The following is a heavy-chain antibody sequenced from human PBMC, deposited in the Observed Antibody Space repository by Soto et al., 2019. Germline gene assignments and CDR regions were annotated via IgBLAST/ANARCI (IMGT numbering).Heavy chain of an antibody. CDR1: GYTFTSYG. CDR2: ISAYNGNT. Sequence: ASVKVSCKASGYTFTSYGISWVRQAPGQGLEWMGRISAYNGNTNYAQKLQGRVTMTTDTSTSTAYMELRSLISEDTAVYYCARSVVTALHFYYWGHGSPFSVSS. J-gene: IGHJ4*01. D-gene: IGHD2-21*02. V-gene: IGHV1-18*01. CDR3: ARSVVTALHFYY.